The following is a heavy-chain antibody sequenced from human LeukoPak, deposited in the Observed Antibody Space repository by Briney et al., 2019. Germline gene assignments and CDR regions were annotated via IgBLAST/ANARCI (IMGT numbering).Heavy chain of an antibody. D-gene: IGHD4-11*01. V-gene: IGHV4-59*01. CDR3: AGTTVTTLILGY. CDR2: IYYSGST. J-gene: IGHJ4*02. Sequence: SETLSLTCTVSGGSISSYYWSWIRQPPGKGLGWIGYIYYSGSTNYNPSLKSRVTITVDTSKNQFSLKLSSVTAADTAVYYCAGTTVTTLILGYWGQGTLVTVSS. CDR1: GGSISSYY.